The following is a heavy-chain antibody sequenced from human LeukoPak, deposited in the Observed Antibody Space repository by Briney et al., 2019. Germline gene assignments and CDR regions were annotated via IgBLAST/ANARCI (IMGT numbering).Heavy chain of an antibody. D-gene: IGHD3-9*01. Sequence: PSETLSLTCAVYGGSFSGYYWSWIRQPPGKGLEWIGEINHSGSTNYNPSLKSRVTISVDTSKNQFSLKLSSVTAADTAVYYCARGPTIDYDILTGYYYFDCWGQGTLVTVSS. CDR1: GGSFSGYY. CDR2: INHSGST. V-gene: IGHV4-34*01. J-gene: IGHJ4*02. CDR3: ARGPTIDYDILTGYYYFDC.